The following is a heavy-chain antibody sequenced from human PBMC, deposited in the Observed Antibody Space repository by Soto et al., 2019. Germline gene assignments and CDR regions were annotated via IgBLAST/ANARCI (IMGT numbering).Heavy chain of an antibody. V-gene: IGHV1-46*01. CDR3: ATHTEMVNKLLDY. Sequence: ASVKVSCKASGYTFTSYYMHWVRQSPGQGLEWMGIINPSGGSTSYAQKFQGRVTMTRDTSTSTVYMELSSLRSEDTAVYYCATHTEMVNKLLDYWGQGTLVTVSS. J-gene: IGHJ4*02. CDR1: GYTFTSYY. D-gene: IGHD5-18*01. CDR2: INPSGGST.